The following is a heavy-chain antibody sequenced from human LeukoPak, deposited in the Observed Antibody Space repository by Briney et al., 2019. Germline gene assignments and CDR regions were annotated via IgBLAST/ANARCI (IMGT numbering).Heavy chain of an antibody. V-gene: IGHV1-69*04. CDR2: IIPILGIA. CDR3: ARGDGDYYYYGMDV. Sequence: SVKVSCKASGGTFSSYAISWVRQDPGQGLEWMGRIIPILGIANYAQKFQGRVTITADKSTSTAYMELSSLRSEDTAVYYCARGDGDYYYYGMDVWGQGTTVTVSS. D-gene: IGHD4-17*01. CDR1: GGTFSSYA. J-gene: IGHJ6*02.